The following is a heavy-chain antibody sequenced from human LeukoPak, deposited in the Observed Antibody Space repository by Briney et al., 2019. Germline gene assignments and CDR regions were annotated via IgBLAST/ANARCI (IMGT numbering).Heavy chain of an antibody. D-gene: IGHD6-13*01. Sequence: PGGSLRLSCAASGLPFGSYGMTWVRQAPGKGLEWVAGITGNGVNTYYADSVKGRFTISRDNSKSTLSLQMNSLRAEDTAVYYCAKDTRTIAAAGTRDYYYYGMDVWGQGTTVTVSS. J-gene: IGHJ6*02. V-gene: IGHV3-23*01. CDR1: GLPFGSYG. CDR2: ITGNGVNT. CDR3: AKDTRTIAAAGTRDYYYYGMDV.